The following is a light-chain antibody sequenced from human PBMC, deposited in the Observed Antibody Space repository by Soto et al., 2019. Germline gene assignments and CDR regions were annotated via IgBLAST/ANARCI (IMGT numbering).Light chain of an antibody. CDR1: QSISSSY. J-gene: IGKJ3*01. V-gene: IGKV3-20*01. CDR3: QQYGSSRFT. CDR2: GAS. Sequence: EIVLTQSPGTLSLSPGERATLSCRASQSISSSYLAWYQQKPGQAPRLLVYGASSRATGIPDRFSGSGSGTDFKLTISRLEPEDFAVYYCQQYGSSRFTFGPGTKVYIK.